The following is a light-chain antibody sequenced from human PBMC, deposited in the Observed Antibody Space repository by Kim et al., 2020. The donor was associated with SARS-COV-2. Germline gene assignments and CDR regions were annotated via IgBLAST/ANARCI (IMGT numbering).Light chain of an antibody. CDR1: SSDVGGYNY. J-gene: IGLJ1*01. Sequence: QSALTQPASVSGSPGQSITISCTGTSSDVGGYNYVSWYQQYPGKAPKLMLCDVTKRPSGVSNRFSGSKSGNTASLTISGLQAEDEADYYCSSYRSSGYVFGTGTKVTVL. CDR2: DVT. V-gene: IGLV2-14*03. CDR3: SSYRSSGYV.